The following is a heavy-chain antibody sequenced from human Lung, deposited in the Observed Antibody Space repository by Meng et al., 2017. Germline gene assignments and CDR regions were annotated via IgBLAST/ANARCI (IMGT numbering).Heavy chain of an antibody. J-gene: IGHJ4*02. D-gene: IGHD6-13*01. CDR1: GYTFPDYW. CDR3: ARDEDISAAGKLFGDY. CDR2: INPKSGDT. Sequence: VRLCQSWAALTSPGASVKVSCTASGYTFPDYWLHWVRRAPGQGLEWMGRINPKSGDTHYAQRFQGRVTMTGDTSISTAYMELSGLRSDDTAMYYCARDEDISAAGKLFGDYWGQGTLVTVSS. V-gene: IGHV1-2*06.